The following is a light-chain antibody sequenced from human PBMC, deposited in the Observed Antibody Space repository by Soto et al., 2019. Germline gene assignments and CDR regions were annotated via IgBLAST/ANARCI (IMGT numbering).Light chain of an antibody. V-gene: IGLV4-69*01. Sequence: QSVLTQSPSASASLGASVKLTCTLSSGHSSYAFAWHQQQPEKGPRYLMKLNSDGSHSKGDGIPDRFSGSSSGAERYLTISSLQSEDEADYYCQTWGSGIHYVFGTGTKVTVL. CDR3: QTWGSGIHYV. CDR1: SGHSSYA. J-gene: IGLJ1*01. CDR2: LNSDGSH.